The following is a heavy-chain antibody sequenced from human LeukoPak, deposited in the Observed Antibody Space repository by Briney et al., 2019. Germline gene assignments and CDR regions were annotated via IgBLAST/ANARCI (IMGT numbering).Heavy chain of an antibody. D-gene: IGHD1-1*01. V-gene: IGHV4-39*01. CDR3: AYQRYTRLGDY. J-gene: IGHJ4*02. CDR1: GGSISSSSYY. CDR2: IYYSGST. Sequence: KSSETLSLTCTVSGGSISSSSYYWGWIRQPPGKGLEWIGSIYYSGSTYYNPSLKSRVTISVDTSKNQFSLKLSSVTAADTAVYYCAYQRYTRLGDYWGQGTLVTVSS.